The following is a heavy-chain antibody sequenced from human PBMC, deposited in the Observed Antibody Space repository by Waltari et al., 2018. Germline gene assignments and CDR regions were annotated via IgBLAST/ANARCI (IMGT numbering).Heavy chain of an antibody. CDR2: IYYSGST. V-gene: IGHV4-59*01. D-gene: IGHD2-21*02. J-gene: IGHJ6*02. CDR3: AREVGDVASPSGYYGMDV. CDR1: GGSISSYY. Sequence: QVQLQESGPGLVKPSETLSLTCTVSGGSISSYYWSWIRQPPGKGLEWIGYIYYSGSTNYNPSPKSRVTISVDTSKNQFSLKLSSVTAADTAVYYCAREVGDVASPSGYYGMDVWGQGTTVTVSS.